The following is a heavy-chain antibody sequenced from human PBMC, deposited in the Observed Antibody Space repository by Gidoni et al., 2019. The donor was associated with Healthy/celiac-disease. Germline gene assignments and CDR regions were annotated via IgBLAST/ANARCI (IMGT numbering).Heavy chain of an antibody. V-gene: IGHV1-2*02. CDR3: ARDQIVGATYYYYYGMDV. J-gene: IGHJ6*02. D-gene: IGHD1-26*01. CDR2: INPNSGGT. CDR1: GYTFTGYY. Sequence: QVQLVQSGAEVKKPGASVKVSCKASGYTFTGYYMHWVRQAPGQGLEWMGWINPNSGGTNYAQKFQGRVTMTRDTSISTAYMELSRLRSDDTAVYYCARDQIVGATYYYYYGMDVWGQGTTVTVSS.